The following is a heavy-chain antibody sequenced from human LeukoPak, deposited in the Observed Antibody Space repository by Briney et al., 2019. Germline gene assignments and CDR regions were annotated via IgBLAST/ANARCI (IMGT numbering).Heavy chain of an antibody. CDR3: AGTTKYSSSVDY. Sequence: PSETLSLTCTVSGGSISSGSYYWSWIRQPAGKGLEWIGRIYTSGSTNYNPSLKSRVTISVDTSKNQFSLKLSSVTAADTAVYYCAGTTKYSSSVDYWGQGTLVTVSS. CDR1: GGSISSGSYY. CDR2: IYTSGST. J-gene: IGHJ4*02. V-gene: IGHV4-61*02. D-gene: IGHD6-6*01.